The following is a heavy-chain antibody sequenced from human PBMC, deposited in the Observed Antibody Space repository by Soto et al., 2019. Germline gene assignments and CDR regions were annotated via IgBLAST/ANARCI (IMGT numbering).Heavy chain of an antibody. J-gene: IGHJ4*01. V-gene: IGHV3-15*07. CDR2: IKSKIDGGTT. CDR1: GVTFSTAW. Sequence: GGSLRLSCAASGVTFSTAWINWVRQAPGKGLEWVGRIKSKIDGGTTDFAASVKGRFASSRDDSTDMVYLQMNSLKPEDTAMYYCTTDSLFTMILVRFDFWGHGTQVTVSS. CDR3: TTDSLFTMILVRFDF. D-gene: IGHD3-22*01.